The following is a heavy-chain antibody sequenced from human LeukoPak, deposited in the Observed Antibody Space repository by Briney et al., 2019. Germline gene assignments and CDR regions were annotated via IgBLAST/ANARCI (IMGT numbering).Heavy chain of an antibody. CDR1: GFTFSHYG. Sequence: GGSLRLSCAASGFTFSHYGMHWVREAPGKGVERVAVISYYGSNKYYADPVKGRFTISRDNSKNTLYLQMNSLRAEDTAVYYCARGGYSGYPFGYWGQGTLVTVSS. J-gene: IGHJ4*02. CDR3: ARGGYSGYPFGY. D-gene: IGHD5-12*01. V-gene: IGHV3-30*03. CDR2: ISYYGSNK.